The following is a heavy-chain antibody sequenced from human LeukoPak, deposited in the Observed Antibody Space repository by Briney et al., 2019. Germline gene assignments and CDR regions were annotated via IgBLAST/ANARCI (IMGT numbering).Heavy chain of an antibody. CDR2: ISPDGRSA. CDR3: ARDLDIVVVPASWFYP. Sequence: PGGSLRLSCAASGFTLSGYWMHWVRQAPGKGLVWVSIISPDGRSATYAESVRGRFTISRDNAKNTLSLQMNSLRAEGTAIYYCARDLDIVVVPASWFYPWGQGTLVTVSS. D-gene: IGHD2-2*03. J-gene: IGHJ5*02. CDR1: GFTLSGYW. V-gene: IGHV3-74*01.